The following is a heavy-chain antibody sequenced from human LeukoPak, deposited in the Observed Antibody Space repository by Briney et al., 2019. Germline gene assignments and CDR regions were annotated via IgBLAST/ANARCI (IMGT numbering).Heavy chain of an antibody. V-gene: IGHV3-23*01. Sequence: GGSLRLSCAASGFTFSSYAMSWVRQAPGKGLEWVSAMSGSDTGSWYADSVKGRFTISRDTSKATLYLQMNSLRAEDTAIYYCAKDARSFGGTYFDYWGQGIQVTVSS. J-gene: IGHJ4*02. CDR3: AKDARSFGGTYFDY. CDR1: GFTFSSYA. CDR2: MSGSDTGS. D-gene: IGHD4-23*01.